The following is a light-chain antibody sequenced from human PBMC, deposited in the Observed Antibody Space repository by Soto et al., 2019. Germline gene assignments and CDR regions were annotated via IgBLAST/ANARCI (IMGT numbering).Light chain of an antibody. CDR3: SSYTSSSTLVV. CDR2: DVS. J-gene: IGLJ2*01. Sequence: QSALTQPASVSGSPGQSITISCTGTSSDVGGYNYVSWYQQHPGKAPKLMIYDVSHRPSGVSNRFSGSKSGNTASLTISGLQPEDEGDYYCSSYTSSSTLVVFGGGTKLTVL. CDR1: SSDVGGYNY. V-gene: IGLV2-14*01.